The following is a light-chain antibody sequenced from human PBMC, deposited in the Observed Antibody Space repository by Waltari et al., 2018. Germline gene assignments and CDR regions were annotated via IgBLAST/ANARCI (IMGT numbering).Light chain of an antibody. CDR2: SNN. Sequence: QSVLTQPPSASGTPGQRVTISCSGSSSNIGSNTVNWYQKLPGTAPKLLISSNNQRPSGVPDRFSGSKSGTSASLAISGLQAEDEADYYCAAWDDSLNGPVFGGGTKLTVL. J-gene: IGLJ3*02. CDR3: AAWDDSLNGPV. V-gene: IGLV1-44*01. CDR1: SSNIGSNT.